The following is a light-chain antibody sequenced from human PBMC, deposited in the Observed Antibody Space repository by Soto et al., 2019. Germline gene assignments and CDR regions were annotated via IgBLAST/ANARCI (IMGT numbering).Light chain of an antibody. J-gene: IGKJ4*01. V-gene: IGKV3-11*01. CDR3: HQRYNWLT. CDR2: GAS. Sequence: IVLTQSPATLSLSPGERATLSCRARQTVSPYLSWYQHTPGQAPRLLIYGASKRATGIPARFSGSGSGTDFTLTISSLEPEDSAVYYCHQRYNWLTFGGGTKVDIK. CDR1: QTVSPY.